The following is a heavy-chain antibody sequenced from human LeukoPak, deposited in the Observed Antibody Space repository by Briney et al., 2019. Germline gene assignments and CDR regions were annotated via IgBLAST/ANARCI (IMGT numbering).Heavy chain of an antibody. CDR3: ARPYDSSGYYYEGDY. CDR2: IYYSGST. V-gene: IGHV4-39*01. D-gene: IGHD3-22*01. Sequence: PSETLSLTCTVSGGSISSSSYYWGWIRQPPGKGLEWIGSIYYSGSTYYNPSLKSRVTISVDTSKNQFSLKLSSVTAADTAVYYCARPYDSSGYYYEGDYWGQGTLVTVSS. J-gene: IGHJ4*02. CDR1: GGSISSSSYY.